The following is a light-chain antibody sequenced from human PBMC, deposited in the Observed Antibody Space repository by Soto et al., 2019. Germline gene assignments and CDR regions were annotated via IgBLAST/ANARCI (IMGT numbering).Light chain of an antibody. V-gene: IGKV1-39*01. CDR3: QQDSTTPIT. CDR2: SAF. Sequence: IQLTQSPSSLSASIGDRLTITCRASQNIGSFLNWYQQKPGEAPRLLVYSAFRIQSGVPSRFNASGSGTDFTLSISSLQPEELSTYYGQQDSTTPITFGLGTRLEIK. CDR1: QNIGSF. J-gene: IGKJ5*01.